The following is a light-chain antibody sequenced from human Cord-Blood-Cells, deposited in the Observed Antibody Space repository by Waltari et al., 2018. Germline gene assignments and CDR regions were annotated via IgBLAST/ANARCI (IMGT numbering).Light chain of an antibody. J-gene: IGKJ1*01. Sequence: DIVMTQSPLSLPVTPGEPASISCRSSQSLLHSNGYNYLDWYLQKPGQSPQLLIYLGSNRASGVPDRFSGSGSGTDFTLKISRVEAEDVGVYYCIQALQTPWTFDQGP. CDR3: IQALQTPWT. CDR1: QSLLHSNGYNY. CDR2: LGS. V-gene: IGKV2-28*01.